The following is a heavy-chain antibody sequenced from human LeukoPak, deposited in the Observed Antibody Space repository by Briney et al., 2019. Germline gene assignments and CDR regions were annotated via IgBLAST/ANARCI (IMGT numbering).Heavy chain of an antibody. CDR1: GGSISSGGYS. Sequence: SETLSLTCAVSGGSISSGGYSWSWIRQPPGKGLEWIGYIYHSGSTYYNPSLKSRVTISVDRSKNQSSLKLSSVTAADTAVYYCARGPYGDYDIDWFDPWGQGTLVTVSS. CDR2: IYHSGST. V-gene: IGHV4-30-2*01. J-gene: IGHJ5*02. CDR3: ARGPYGDYDIDWFDP. D-gene: IGHD4-17*01.